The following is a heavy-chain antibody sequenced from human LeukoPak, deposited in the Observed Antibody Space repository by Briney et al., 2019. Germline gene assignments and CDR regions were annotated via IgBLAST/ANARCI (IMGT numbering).Heavy chain of an antibody. CDR1: GGSFSGYY. Sequence: SETPSLTCAVYGGSFSGYYWSWIRQPPGKGLEWIGEINHSGSTNYNPSLKSRVTISVDTSKNQFSLKLSSVTAADTAVYYCARDRVRYSSSSLGYWGQGTLVTVSS. J-gene: IGHJ4*02. V-gene: IGHV4-34*01. CDR3: ARDRVRYSSSSLGY. D-gene: IGHD6-13*01. CDR2: INHSGST.